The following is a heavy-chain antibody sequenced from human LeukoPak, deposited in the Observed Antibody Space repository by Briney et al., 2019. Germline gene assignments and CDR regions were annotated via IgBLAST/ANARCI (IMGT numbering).Heavy chain of an antibody. CDR2: ISGSGGST. D-gene: IGHD2-2*01. Sequence: GGSLRLSCAASGFTFSSYAMSWVRQAPGKGLEWVSAISGSGGSTYYADSVKGRFTISRDNYKNTLYLQMNSLRAEDTAVYYCAKERCSSTSCYRYYYYGMDVWGQGTTVTVSS. CDR3: AKERCSSTSCYRYYYYGMDV. CDR1: GFTFSSYA. V-gene: IGHV3-23*01. J-gene: IGHJ6*02.